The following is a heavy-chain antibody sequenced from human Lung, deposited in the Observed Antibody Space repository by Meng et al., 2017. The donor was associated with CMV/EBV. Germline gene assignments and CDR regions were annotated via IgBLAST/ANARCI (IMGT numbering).Heavy chain of an antibody. D-gene: IGHD3-3*01. Sequence: ASXXVSXKASGYTFTSYGISWVRQAPGQGLEWMGWISAYNGNTNYAQKLQGRVTMTTDTSTSTAYMELRSLRSDDTAVYYCARECYDFWSGCAPHGYYYYGMDVWXQGTTVTVSS. CDR2: ISAYNGNT. CDR1: GYTFTSYG. V-gene: IGHV1-18*01. CDR3: ARECYDFWSGCAPHGYYYYGMDV. J-gene: IGHJ6*02.